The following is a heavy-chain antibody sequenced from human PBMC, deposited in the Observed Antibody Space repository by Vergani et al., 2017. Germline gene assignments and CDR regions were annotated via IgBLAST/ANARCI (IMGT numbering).Heavy chain of an antibody. J-gene: IGHJ4*02. V-gene: IGHV1-3*01. CDR1: GYTFTSYA. Sequence: QVQLVQSGAEVKKPGASVKVSCKASGYTFTSYAMHWVRQAPGQRLEWMGWINAGNGNTKYSQKFQGRVTITRDKSASTAYMELSSLRSEDTAVYYCARDKGSSSHFGYWGQGTLVTVSS. CDR2: INAGNGNT. D-gene: IGHD6-13*01. CDR3: ARDKGSSSHFGY.